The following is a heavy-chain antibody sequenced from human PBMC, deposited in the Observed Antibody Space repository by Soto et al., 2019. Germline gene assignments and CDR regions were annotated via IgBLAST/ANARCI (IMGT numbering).Heavy chain of an antibody. Sequence: GESLKISCAASGFTFSSYGMHWVRQAPGKGLEWVAVIWYDGSNKYYADSVKGRFTISRDNSKNTLYLQMNSLRAEDTAVYYCARVEYCSSTSCGPEGWFDPWGQGTLVTVSS. D-gene: IGHD2-2*01. CDR3: ARVEYCSSTSCGPEGWFDP. CDR1: GFTFSSYG. J-gene: IGHJ5*02. V-gene: IGHV3-33*01. CDR2: IWYDGSNK.